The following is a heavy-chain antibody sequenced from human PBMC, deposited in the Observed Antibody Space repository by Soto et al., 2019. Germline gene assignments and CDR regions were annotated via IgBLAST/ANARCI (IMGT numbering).Heavy chain of an antibody. D-gene: IGHD5-18*01. CDR3: ASSTVRYSYDNWFAP. CDR1: GYTFTSYG. V-gene: IGHV1-18*01. J-gene: IGHJ5*02. CDR2: ISAYNGNT. Sequence: ASVKVSCKASGYTFTSYGISWVRQAPGQGLEWMGWISAYNGNTNYAQKLQGRVTMTTDTSTSTAYMELRSLRSDDTAVYYCASSTVRYSYDNWFAPWGQGTLVTVSS.